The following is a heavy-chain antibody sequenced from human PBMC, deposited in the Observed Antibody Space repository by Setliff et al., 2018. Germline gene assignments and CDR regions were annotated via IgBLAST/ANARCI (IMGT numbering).Heavy chain of an antibody. CDR3: ARASMIVVVTSIDY. Sequence: GASVKVSCKASGYTFTSYDINWVRQATGQGLEWMGWMNPNSGNTGYAQKFQGRVTMTRNTSISTAYMELSRLRSDDTAMYYCARASMIVVVTSIDYWGQGTLVTVSS. D-gene: IGHD3-22*01. CDR2: MNPNSGNT. CDR1: GYTFTSYD. V-gene: IGHV1-8*02. J-gene: IGHJ4*02.